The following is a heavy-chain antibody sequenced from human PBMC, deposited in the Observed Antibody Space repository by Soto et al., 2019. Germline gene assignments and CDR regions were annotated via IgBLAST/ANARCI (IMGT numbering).Heavy chain of an antibody. CDR1: GGTFSSYS. D-gene: IGHD5-18*01. Sequence: GVSVKVSCKASGGTFSSYSISWARQAPGQGLEWMGGIIPIFGTANYAQKFQGRVTITADESTSTAYMELSSLRSEDTAVYYCARDQLWLRDYYYGMDVWGQGTTVTVSS. V-gene: IGHV1-69*13. CDR2: IIPIFGTA. CDR3: ARDQLWLRDYYYGMDV. J-gene: IGHJ6*02.